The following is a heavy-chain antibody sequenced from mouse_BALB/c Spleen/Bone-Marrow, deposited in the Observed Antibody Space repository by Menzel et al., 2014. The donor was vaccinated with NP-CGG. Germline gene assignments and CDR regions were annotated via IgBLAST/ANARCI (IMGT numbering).Heavy chain of an antibody. CDR2: NDPANGNT. CDR1: GFNIKDTY. Sequence: VQLQQSGAELVKPGASVKLSCTASGFNIKDTYMHWVKQRPEQGLEWIGRNDPANGNTKYDPKFQGKATITADTSSNTAYLQLSSLTSEDTAVYYCARYYYSFYFDYWGQGTTLTVSS. J-gene: IGHJ2*01. CDR3: ARYYYSFYFDY. D-gene: IGHD1-1*01. V-gene: IGHV14-3*02.